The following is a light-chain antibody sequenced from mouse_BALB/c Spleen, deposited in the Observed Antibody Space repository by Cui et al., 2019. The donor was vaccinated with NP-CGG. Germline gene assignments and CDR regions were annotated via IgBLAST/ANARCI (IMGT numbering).Light chain of an antibody. CDR1: TGTVTNNKY. Sequence: QAVVTQESALTTSPGETVTLTCRSSTGTVTNNKYANWVQEKPDHLFTGLMVGTNNRAPGVPARFSGSLIGDKAALTITGAQTEDEAIYFCALWYSNHWVFGGGTKLTVL. CDR2: GTN. CDR3: ALWYSNHWV. J-gene: IGLJ1*01. V-gene: IGLV1*01.